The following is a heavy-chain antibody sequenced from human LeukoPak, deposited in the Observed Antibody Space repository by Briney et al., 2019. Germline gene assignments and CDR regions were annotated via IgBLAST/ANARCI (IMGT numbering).Heavy chain of an antibody. V-gene: IGHV3-48*03. CDR3: ARVSAIVGATWGFNP. CDR1: GFTFSNYE. Sequence: GGSLRLSCAASGFTFSNYEMNWVRQAPGKGLEWVSYISSGSAIYYADSVKGRFTISRDNAKNSLYLQMNSLRAEDTAVYYCARVSAIVGATWGFNPWGQGILVTVSS. J-gene: IGHJ5*02. D-gene: IGHD1-26*01. CDR2: ISSGSAI.